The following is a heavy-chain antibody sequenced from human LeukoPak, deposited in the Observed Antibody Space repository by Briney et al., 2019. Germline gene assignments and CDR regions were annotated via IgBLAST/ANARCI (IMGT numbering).Heavy chain of an antibody. CDR2: ISAYNGNT. Sequence: GASVKVSCKASGYTFSNYGISWVRQAPGQGLEWMGWISAYNGNTNCAQKLQGRVTMTTDTSTSTAYMELRSLRSDDTAVYYCARAIAGDYNDYWGQGTLVTVSS. D-gene: IGHD3-16*02. J-gene: IGHJ4*02. V-gene: IGHV1-18*01. CDR3: ARAIAGDYNDY. CDR1: GYTFSNYG.